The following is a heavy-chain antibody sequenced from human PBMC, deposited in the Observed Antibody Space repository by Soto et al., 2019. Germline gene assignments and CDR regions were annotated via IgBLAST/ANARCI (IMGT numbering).Heavy chain of an antibody. J-gene: IGHJ4*02. CDR3: AKDLGSGYDPGDY. Sequence: QVQLVQSGAEVKKPGSSVKVSCKTSGDIFSGYSISWVRQAPGQGLEWMGGIIPIFGTTNYAQRFHGRVTTTADKSTRTVYMEVYSLNSEDAAVYYCAKDLGSGYDPGDYWGQGTPVTVSS. V-gene: IGHV1-69*14. CDR1: GDIFSGYS. CDR2: IIPIFGTT. D-gene: IGHD5-12*01.